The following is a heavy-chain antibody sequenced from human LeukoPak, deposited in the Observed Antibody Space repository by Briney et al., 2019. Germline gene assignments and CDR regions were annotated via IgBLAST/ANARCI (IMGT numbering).Heavy chain of an antibody. CDR3: AKQEDYYDSSGLSS. V-gene: IGHV3-33*06. D-gene: IGHD3-22*01. J-gene: IGHJ5*02. Sequence: PGRSLRLSCAASGFTFSSYGMHWVRQAPGKGLEWVAVIWYDGSNKYYADSVKGRFTISRDNSKNALYLQMNSLRAEDTAVYYCAKQEDYYDSSGLSSWGQGTLVTVSS. CDR1: GFTFSSYG. CDR2: IWYDGSNK.